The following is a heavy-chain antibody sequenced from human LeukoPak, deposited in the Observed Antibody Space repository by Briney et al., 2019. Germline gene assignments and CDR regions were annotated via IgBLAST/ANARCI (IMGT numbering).Heavy chain of an antibody. V-gene: IGHV1-46*01. CDR3: ARDQGGFDY. CDR1: GYSFTSNY. CDR2: IYSRNGST. Sequence: ASVKVSCKVSGYSFTSNYIHWVRQAPGQGLEWMGMIYSRNGSTSYAQRFQDRVTVTRDTSTSTVHMELSGLRSEDTAVYYCARDQGGFDYWGQGTLVTVSS. J-gene: IGHJ4*02.